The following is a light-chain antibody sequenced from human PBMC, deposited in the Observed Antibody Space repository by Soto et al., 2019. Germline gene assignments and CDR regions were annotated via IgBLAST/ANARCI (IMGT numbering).Light chain of an antibody. J-gene: IGLJ2*01. CDR1: TGAVTSAYY. CDR2: NTD. Sequence: QAVVTQEASLTVSPGGTVTLTCASSTGAVTSAYYPNWFQQKPGQAPRALIYNTDNRHSWTPARFSGSLLGGKAVLTLSGVQPEDEADYYCLLYYGGGRTFGGGTQLTVL. V-gene: IGLV7-43*01. CDR3: LLYYGGGRT.